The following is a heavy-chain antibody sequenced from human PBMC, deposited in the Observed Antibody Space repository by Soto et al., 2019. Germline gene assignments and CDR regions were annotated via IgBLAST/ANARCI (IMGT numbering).Heavy chain of an antibody. CDR3: ARQGAADYYYYYGMDV. V-gene: IGHV5-51*01. D-gene: IGHD6-13*01. Sequence: PGDSLKISCKRSGYSFTSYWIGWVRQMLWKGLAWMWIIDPSDSDTRYSPSFQGQVTISADKSISTAYLQWRSLKASDTAMYYCARQGAADYYYYYGMDVWXQGNTVTVSS. CDR1: GYSFTSYW. J-gene: IGHJ6*02. CDR2: IDPSDSDT.